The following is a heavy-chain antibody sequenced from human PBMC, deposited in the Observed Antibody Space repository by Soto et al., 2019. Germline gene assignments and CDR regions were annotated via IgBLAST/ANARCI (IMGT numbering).Heavy chain of an antibody. D-gene: IGHD3-22*01. Sequence: QVQLQESGPALVRPSEILSLTCTVSGGSISRYYWSWIRQPPGKGLEWIGCIYYSGSTNYSPSLKSRVTISVDTSKNQFSLKLSSVTAADTAVYYCARDLHYYDSSGYPRVEAFDIWGQGTMLTVSS. V-gene: IGHV4-59*01. CDR2: IYYSGST. J-gene: IGHJ3*02. CDR1: GGSISRYY. CDR3: ARDLHYYDSSGYPRVEAFDI.